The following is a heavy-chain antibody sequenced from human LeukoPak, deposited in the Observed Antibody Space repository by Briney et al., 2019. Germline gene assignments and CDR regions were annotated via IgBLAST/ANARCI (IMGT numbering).Heavy chain of an antibody. V-gene: IGHV3-21*01. D-gene: IGHD3-22*01. CDR3: ARGPTMKMDV. CDR2: MNSRSSSK. Sequence: GESLRLSCAASGFTFSSYSMNWVRQAPGKGLEWVSSMNSRSSSKYYADSVKGRFTISRDNAKNSLYLQMNSLRAEDTAVYYCARGPTMKMDVWGKGTTVTVSS. CDR1: GFTFSSYS. J-gene: IGHJ6*04.